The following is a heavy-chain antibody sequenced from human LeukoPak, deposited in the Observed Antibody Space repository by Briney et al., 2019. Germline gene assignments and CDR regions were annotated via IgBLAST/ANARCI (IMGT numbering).Heavy chain of an antibody. CDR1: GFTFRSYW. J-gene: IGHJ4*02. Sequence: HPGGSLRLSCAASGFTFRSYWMGWVRQAPGKGLEWLANIKEDGSETYYLDSVKGRFIISRGNAENSLYLQMSSLRAEDAAVYYWARDATRGGDFDSWGQGTLVTVSS. D-gene: IGHD2-15*01. CDR2: IKEDGSET. CDR3: ARDATRGGDFDS. V-gene: IGHV3-7*01.